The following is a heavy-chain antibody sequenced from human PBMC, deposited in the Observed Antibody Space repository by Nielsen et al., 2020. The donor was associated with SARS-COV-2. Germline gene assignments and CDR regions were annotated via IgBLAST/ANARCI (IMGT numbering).Heavy chain of an antibody. V-gene: IGHV1-24*01. CDR2: FDPQDGET. CDR3: ATGIGNYPDY. D-gene: IGHD1-7*01. J-gene: IGHJ4*02. Sequence: ASVKVSCKVSGGALTLFSMHWVRQAPGKGLEWMGEFDPQDGETTYAQKFQGRVTMTEDTSTDTAYMELSSLRSEDTAVYYCATGIGNYPDYWGQGTLVTVSS. CDR1: GGALTLFS.